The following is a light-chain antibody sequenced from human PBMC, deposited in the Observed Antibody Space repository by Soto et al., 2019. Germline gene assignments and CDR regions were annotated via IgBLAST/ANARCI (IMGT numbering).Light chain of an antibody. CDR3: QHYNNWLGT. CDR1: QSVGGN. J-gene: IGKJ4*01. CDR2: GAS. V-gene: IGKV3-15*01. Sequence: IVMTQSPATLSVSPWERATLSCRASQSVGGNYLTWYQQKPGQAPRLLIYGASTRATDIPDRFSGSGSGTEFTLTISSLQSEDFAVYYCQHYNNWLGTFGGGTKVDIK.